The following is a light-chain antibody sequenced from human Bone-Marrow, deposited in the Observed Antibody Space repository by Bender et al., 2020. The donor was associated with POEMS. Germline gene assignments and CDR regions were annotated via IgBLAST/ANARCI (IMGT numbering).Light chain of an antibody. V-gene: IGLV2-11*01. CDR3: SSRSTGNTLVV. Sequence: QSALTQPRSVSGSPGQSVTISCTGTSSDVGSYNYVSWYQQHPGKAPKLMIYAVNNRPSGVPDRFSGSKSGNTASLTISGLLAEDEADYYCSSRSTGNTLVVFGGGTKVIVL. J-gene: IGLJ2*01. CDR2: AVN. CDR1: SSDVGSYNY.